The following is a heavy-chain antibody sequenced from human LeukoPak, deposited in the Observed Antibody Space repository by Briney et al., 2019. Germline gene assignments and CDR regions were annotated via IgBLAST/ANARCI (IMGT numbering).Heavy chain of an antibody. Sequence: PGGSLRPSCAASGFTFSSFEMNWVRQAPGKGLEWVSYISNSGGTVDYADSVKGRFTISRDNAKNSLYLQMNSLRAEDTAVYYCARDCGGGSCYGPYDAFDIWGQGTMVTVSS. D-gene: IGHD2-15*01. J-gene: IGHJ3*02. CDR2: ISNSGGTV. V-gene: IGHV3-48*03. CDR3: ARDCGGGSCYGPYDAFDI. CDR1: GFTFSSFE.